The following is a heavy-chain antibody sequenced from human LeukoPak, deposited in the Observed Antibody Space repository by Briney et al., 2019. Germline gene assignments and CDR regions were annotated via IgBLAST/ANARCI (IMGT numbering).Heavy chain of an antibody. Sequence: SETLSLTCTVSGGSISSYYWSWIRQLAGKGLEWIGRIYTSGSTNYNPSLKSRVTMSVDTSKNQFSLKLSSVTAADTAVYYCARDRGDFWSGNGYYYMDVWGKGTTVTVSS. J-gene: IGHJ6*03. V-gene: IGHV4-4*07. CDR3: ARDRGDFWSGNGYYYMDV. D-gene: IGHD3-3*01. CDR2: IYTSGST. CDR1: GGSISSYY.